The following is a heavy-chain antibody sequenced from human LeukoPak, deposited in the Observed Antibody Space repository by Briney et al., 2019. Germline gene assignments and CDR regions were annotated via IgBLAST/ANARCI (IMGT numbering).Heavy chain of an antibody. CDR3: ARESSSSTPIDY. CDR1: GYSISSGYY. D-gene: IGHD6-6*01. Sequence: SETLSLTCTVSGYSISSGYYWGWIRQPPGKGLDWIGSIYHSGSTYYNPSLKSRVTISVDTSKNQFSLKLSSVTAADTAVYYCARESSSSTPIDYWGQGTLVTVSS. V-gene: IGHV4-38-2*02. J-gene: IGHJ4*02. CDR2: IYHSGST.